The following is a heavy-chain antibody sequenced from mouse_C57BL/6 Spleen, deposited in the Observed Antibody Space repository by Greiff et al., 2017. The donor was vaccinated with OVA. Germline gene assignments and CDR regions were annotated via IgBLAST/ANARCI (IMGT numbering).Heavy chain of an antibody. J-gene: IGHJ4*01. CDR2: IWGGGST. CDR1: GFSLTSYG. Sequence: VQLQQSGPGLVAPSQSLSITCTVSGFSLTSYGVDWVRQPPGKGLEWLGVIWGGGSTNYNSALMSRLSISTDNSNSQVFLQMNRRKTVDTAMYYGAKDYVGAMNYGGKGTSVTVS. V-gene: IGHV2-9*01. CDR3: AKDYVGAMNY. D-gene: IGHD2-4*01.